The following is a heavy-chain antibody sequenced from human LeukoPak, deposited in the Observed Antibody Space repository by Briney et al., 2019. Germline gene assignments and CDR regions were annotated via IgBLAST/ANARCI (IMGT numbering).Heavy chain of an antibody. D-gene: IGHD1-1*01. CDR3: TPLGYNWKMDV. Sequence: GSLRLSCAASGFPFSSYGMSWVRQAPGKGLEWVGRIKSKTDGGTTDYAAPVKGRFTISRDDSKNTLYLQMNSLKTEDTAVYYCTPLGYNWKMDVWGKGTTVTVSS. CDR1: GFPFSSYG. J-gene: IGHJ6*04. V-gene: IGHV3-15*01. CDR2: IKSKTDGGTT.